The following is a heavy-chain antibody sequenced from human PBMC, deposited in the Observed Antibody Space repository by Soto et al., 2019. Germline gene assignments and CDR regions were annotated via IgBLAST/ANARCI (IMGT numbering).Heavy chain of an antibody. Sequence: QPGGSLRLSCAASGFTFSSYAMTWVRQAPGKGLEWVSINSGSGDKTNYAASVKGRFTISRDNSKNMLYLQMNSLRAEDTGLYYCARGNGYSFGPRAYFDNWGPGTLVTVSS. CDR2: NSGSGDKT. D-gene: IGHD5-12*01. J-gene: IGHJ4*02. CDR3: ARGNGYSFGPRAYFDN. V-gene: IGHV3-23*01. CDR1: GFTFSSYA.